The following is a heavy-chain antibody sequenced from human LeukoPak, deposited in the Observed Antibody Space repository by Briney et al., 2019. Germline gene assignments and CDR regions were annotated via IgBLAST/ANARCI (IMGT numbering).Heavy chain of an antibody. D-gene: IGHD3-22*01. J-gene: IGHJ4*02. CDR3: ARDRRVRGYYDTSGYSCDY. V-gene: IGHV1-18*01. CDR2: ISVYNDNT. Sequence: ASVKVSCKASGYTFTGYGITWVRQAPGQGLEWMGWISVYNDNTNYAQKLQGRVTMTTDTYTGTAYMELTSLRSDDTAVYYCARDRRVRGYYDTSGYSCDYWGQGTLVTVSS. CDR1: GYTFTGYG.